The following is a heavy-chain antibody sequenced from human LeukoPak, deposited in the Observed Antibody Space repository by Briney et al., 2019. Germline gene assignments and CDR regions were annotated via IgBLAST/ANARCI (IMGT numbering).Heavy chain of an antibody. CDR1: GGSLSSYY. CDR3: ARDKSRTYGSADAFDI. Sequence: PSETLSLTCTVSGGSLSSYYWNWIRKPAGKGLERIGRIYTSGSTNYNPSLKSRVTMSVDTSKNQFSLKLSSVTAADTAVYYCARDKSRTYGSADAFDIWGQGTMVIVSS. CDR2: IYTSGST. V-gene: IGHV4-4*07. J-gene: IGHJ3*02. D-gene: IGHD3-10*01.